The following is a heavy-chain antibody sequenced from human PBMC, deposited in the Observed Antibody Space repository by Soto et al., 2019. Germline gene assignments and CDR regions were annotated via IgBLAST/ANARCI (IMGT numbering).Heavy chain of an antibody. CDR1: GYTFTSYG. D-gene: IGHD3-3*01. Sequence: EASVKVSCKASGYTFTSYGISWVRQAPGQGLEWMGWISAYNGNTNYAQKLQGRVTMTTDTSTSTAYMELRSLRSDDTAVYYCARGKDLEWSPSFDYWGQGTLVTVSS. V-gene: IGHV1-18*01. CDR3: ARGKDLEWSPSFDY. CDR2: ISAYNGNT. J-gene: IGHJ4*02.